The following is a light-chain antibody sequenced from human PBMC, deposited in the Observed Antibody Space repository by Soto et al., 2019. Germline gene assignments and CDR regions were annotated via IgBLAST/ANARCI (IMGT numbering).Light chain of an antibody. J-gene: IGKJ5*01. CDR1: QDISNY. CDR3: QPYDNLPIT. Sequence: DIQMNQSPSSLSASVGDRVTITCQASQDISNYLNWYQQKPGKAPKLLIYDASNLETGVPSRFSGSGSGTDFTFTISILQPEDIATYYCQPYDNLPITFAQGPGLAI. CDR2: DAS. V-gene: IGKV1-33*01.